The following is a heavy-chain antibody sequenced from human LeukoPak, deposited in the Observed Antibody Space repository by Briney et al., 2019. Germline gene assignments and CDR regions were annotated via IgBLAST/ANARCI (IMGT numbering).Heavy chain of an antibody. V-gene: IGHV3-30*18. D-gene: IGHD3/OR15-3a*01. CDR3: AKDRAWTATFDY. J-gene: IGHJ4*02. Sequence: GRCLRLSCAASGFTFSSYGMHWVRQAPGKGLEWVAVISYDGSNKYYADSVKGRFTISRDNSKNTLYLQMNSLRAEDTAVYYCAKDRAWTATFDYWGQGTLVTVSS. CDR2: ISYDGSNK. CDR1: GFTFSSYG.